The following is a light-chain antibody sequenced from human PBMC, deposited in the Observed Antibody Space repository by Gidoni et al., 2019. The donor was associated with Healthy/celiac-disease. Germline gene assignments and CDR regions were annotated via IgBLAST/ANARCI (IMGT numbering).Light chain of an antibody. Sequence: QSVLTHQPSASGTPGKRVTISCSGSSSNIGSNYVYWYQQLPGTAPKLLPYRNNQRPSGVPDRFSGSKSGTSASLAISGLRSEDEADYYCAAWDDSLSGRVFGGGTKLTVL. V-gene: IGLV1-47*01. CDR3: AAWDDSLSGRV. J-gene: IGLJ3*02. CDR1: SSNIGSNY. CDR2: RNN.